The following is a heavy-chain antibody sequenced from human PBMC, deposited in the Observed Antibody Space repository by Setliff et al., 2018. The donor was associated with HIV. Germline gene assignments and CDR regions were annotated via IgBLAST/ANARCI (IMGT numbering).Heavy chain of an antibody. CDR3: ARDRLSYNFYYYGMDV. CDR2: LNPSGDST. CDR1: GYTFTTYY. J-gene: IGHJ6*02. V-gene: IGHV1-46*01. Sequence: EASVKVSCKASGYTFTTYYVHWVRQAPGQGLEWMGILNPSGDSTAYAQQFQGRVTMTRDTSTSTVYMELSRLRSDDTAVYYCARDRLSYNFYYYGMDVWGQGTTVTVSS. D-gene: IGHD1-26*01.